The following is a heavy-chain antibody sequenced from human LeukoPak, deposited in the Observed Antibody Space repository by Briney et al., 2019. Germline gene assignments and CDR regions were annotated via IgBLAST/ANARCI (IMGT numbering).Heavy chain of an antibody. J-gene: IGHJ4*02. V-gene: IGHV1-69*02. CDR3: ARGPLGYCSGGSCFRPEYYFNY. CDR2: IIPILGIA. D-gene: IGHD2-15*01. Sequence: ASVKVSXKASGGTFSSYTISWVRQAPGQGLEWMGRIIPILGIAKYAQKFQGRVTITADKSTSTAYMELSSLRSEDTAVYYCARGPLGYCSGGSCFRPEYYFNYWGQGTLVTVSS. CDR1: GGTFSSYT.